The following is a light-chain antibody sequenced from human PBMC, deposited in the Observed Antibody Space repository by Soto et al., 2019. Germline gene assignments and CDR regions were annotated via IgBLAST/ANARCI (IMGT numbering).Light chain of an antibody. Sequence: QSVLTQPPSASGTPGQRVTISCSGSSSNIGSNTVNWYQQLPGTAPKLLIYSNNQRPSGGPDRFSGSKSGTSASLAISGLQSEYEADYYCAAWDDSLNGSYVFGTGTKVTVL. V-gene: IGLV1-44*01. CDR3: AAWDDSLNGSYV. CDR1: SSNIGSNT. CDR2: SNN. J-gene: IGLJ1*01.